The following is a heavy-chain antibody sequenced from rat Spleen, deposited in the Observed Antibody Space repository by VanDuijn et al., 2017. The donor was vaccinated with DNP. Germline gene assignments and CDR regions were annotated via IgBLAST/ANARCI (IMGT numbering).Heavy chain of an antibody. Sequence: EVQLVESGGDLVQPGRSLKLFCAASGFTFSDYYMAWIRQAPTKGLEWVAYIHYDGGSSKYGDSVKGRFTISRDHARNTLYLQMNSLRSEDMATYYCARWNSGHFDYWGQGVMVTVSS. CDR2: IHYDGGSS. J-gene: IGHJ2*01. CDR3: ARWNSGHFDY. V-gene: IGHV5-22*01. CDR1: GFTFSDYY. D-gene: IGHD4-3*01.